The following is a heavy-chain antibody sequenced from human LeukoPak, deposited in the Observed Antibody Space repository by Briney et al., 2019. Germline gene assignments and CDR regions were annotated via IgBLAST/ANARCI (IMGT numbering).Heavy chain of an antibody. D-gene: IGHD3-22*01. CDR3: AGGKDYYYDSSGYYYGWFDP. Sequence: PGGSLRLSCAASGFTFSDYYMSWIRQAPGKGLEWISYISSSGGTIYYADSVKGRFTISRDIPKNSLYLQMNSLRAEDTAVYYCAGGKDYYYDSSGYYYGWFDPWGQGTLVTVSS. CDR2: ISSSGGTI. J-gene: IGHJ5*02. V-gene: IGHV3-11*01. CDR1: GFTFSDYY.